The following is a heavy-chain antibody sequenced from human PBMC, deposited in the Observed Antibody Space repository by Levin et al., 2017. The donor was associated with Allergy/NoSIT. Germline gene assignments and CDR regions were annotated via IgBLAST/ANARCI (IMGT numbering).Heavy chain of an antibody. J-gene: IGHJ4*02. V-gene: IGHV4-34*01. D-gene: IGHD6-13*01. CDR2: INHSGST. CDR3: ARESPIAAFDY. Sequence: GSLRLSCAVYGGSFSGYYWSWIRQPPGKGLEWIGEINHSGSTNYNPSLKSRVTISVDTSKNQFSLKLSSVTAADTAVYYCARESPIAAFDYWGQGTLVTVSS. CDR1: GGSFSGYY.